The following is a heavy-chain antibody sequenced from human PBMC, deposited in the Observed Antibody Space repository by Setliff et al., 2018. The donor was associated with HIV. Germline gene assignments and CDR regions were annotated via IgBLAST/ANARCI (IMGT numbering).Heavy chain of an antibody. J-gene: IGHJ4*02. D-gene: IGHD3-3*01. V-gene: IGHV1-69*11. CDR1: GNTLRNNV. Sequence: WASVKVSCKASGNTLRNNVINRVRQAPGQGLEWVGSLIPALGEPHYAQSVQGRAAITADDSTHTAYLELVNLRSDDTATFYCGRGTLYGVSDYWGPGTLVTVSS. CDR2: LIPALGEP. CDR3: GRGTLYGVSDY.